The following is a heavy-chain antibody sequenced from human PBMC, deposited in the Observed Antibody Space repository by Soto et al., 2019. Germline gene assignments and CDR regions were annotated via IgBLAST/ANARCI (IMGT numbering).Heavy chain of an antibody. J-gene: IGHJ3*02. Sequence: QVQLVESGGGVVQPGRSLRLSCAASGFTFSSYAMHWVRQAPGKGLEWVAVISYDGGNKYYADSVKGRFTISRDNSKNTLYLQMNSLRAEDTAVYYCARDSGDDYGDLLGAFDIWGQGTMVTVSS. CDR3: ARDSGDDYGDLLGAFDI. CDR1: GFTFSSYA. CDR2: ISYDGGNK. V-gene: IGHV3-30-3*01. D-gene: IGHD4-17*01.